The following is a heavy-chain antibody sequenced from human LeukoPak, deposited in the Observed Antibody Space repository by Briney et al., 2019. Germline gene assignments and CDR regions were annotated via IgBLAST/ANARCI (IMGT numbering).Heavy chain of an antibody. V-gene: IGHV4-39*07. Sequence: SETLSLTCTVSAGSISSTSYYWAWIRQPPGKGLECIGYIYYNGFTNYNPSLKSRATISGDTSKNQFSLRLSSVTAADTAVYYCARVGREPRPNWFDPWGQGTLVIVSS. CDR2: IYYNGFT. D-gene: IGHD1-14*01. J-gene: IGHJ5*02. CDR3: ARVGREPRPNWFDP. CDR1: AGSISSTSYY.